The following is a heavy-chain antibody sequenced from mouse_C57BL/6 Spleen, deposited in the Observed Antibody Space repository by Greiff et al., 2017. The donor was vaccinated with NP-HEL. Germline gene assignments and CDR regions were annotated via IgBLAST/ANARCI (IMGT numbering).Heavy chain of an antibody. J-gene: IGHJ4*01. CDR3: ARESYDDYDEGYAMDY. V-gene: IGHV1-72*01. D-gene: IGHD2-4*01. Sequence: QVQLQQPGAELVKPGASVKLSCKASGYTFTSYWMHWVKQRPGRGLEWIGRIDPNSGGTKYNETFKSKATLTVDKPSTTAYLQLSSLTSEDSSVYYCARESYDDYDEGYAMDYWGQGTSVTVSS. CDR2: IDPNSGGT. CDR1: GYTFTSYW.